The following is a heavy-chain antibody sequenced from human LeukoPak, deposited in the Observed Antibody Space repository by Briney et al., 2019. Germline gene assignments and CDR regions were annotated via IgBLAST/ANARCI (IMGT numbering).Heavy chain of an antibody. CDR3: AKGIGGSYPYYFDD. D-gene: IGHD1-26*01. CDR2: ISSSGSTI. V-gene: IGHV3-11*01. Sequence: TAGGSLRLSCAASGFTFSDYYMSWIRQAPGKGLEWVSYISSSGSTIYYADSVKGRFTISRDNSKNTLYLQMNSLGAEDTAVYYCAKGIGGSYPYYFDDWGQGTLVTVSS. CDR1: GFTFSDYY. J-gene: IGHJ4*02.